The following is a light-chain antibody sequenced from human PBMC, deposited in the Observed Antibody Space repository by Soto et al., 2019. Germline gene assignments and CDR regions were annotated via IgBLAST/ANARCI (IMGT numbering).Light chain of an antibody. CDR1: SSDVGGYNY. Sequence: QSVLTQPASVSGSPGQSITISCTGTSSDVGGYNYVSWYQQHPGKAPKLMIYEVNNRPSGVSNRFSGSKSGNTASLTISGLQAEDEADYYCLSYTISTTRVVFGGGTKLTVL. CDR3: LSYTISTTRVV. J-gene: IGLJ2*01. CDR2: EVN. V-gene: IGLV2-14*01.